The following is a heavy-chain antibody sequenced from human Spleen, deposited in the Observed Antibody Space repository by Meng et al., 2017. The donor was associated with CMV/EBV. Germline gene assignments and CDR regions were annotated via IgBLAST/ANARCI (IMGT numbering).Heavy chain of an antibody. D-gene: IGHD1-1*01. J-gene: IGHJ5*02. CDR2: IIPIFGTA. CDR1: GGTFRSYA. CDR3: ARENDWNDVAYWFDP. V-gene: IGHV1-69*12. Sequence: HVQVVQSGAEVKKPGASGKVSCKASGGTFRSYANSWVRKAPGQGLEWMGGIIPIFGTANYAQKFQGRVTITADESTSTAYMELSSLRSEDTAVYYCARENDWNDVAYWFDPWGQGTLVTVSS.